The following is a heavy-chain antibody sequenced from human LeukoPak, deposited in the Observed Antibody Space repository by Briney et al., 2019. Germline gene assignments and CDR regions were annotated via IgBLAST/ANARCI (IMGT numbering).Heavy chain of an antibody. CDR3: ARGHIWSGYYPFDY. CDR2: IYYSGST. D-gene: IGHD3-3*02. V-gene: IGHV4-59*01. Sequence: PSETLSLTCTVSGGSISRYYWSWIRQPPGKGLEWIGYIYYSGSTNYNPSPKSRVTISVDTSKNQFSLKLSSVTAADTAVYYCARGHIWSGYYPFDYWGQGTLVTVSS. CDR1: GGSISRYY. J-gene: IGHJ4*02.